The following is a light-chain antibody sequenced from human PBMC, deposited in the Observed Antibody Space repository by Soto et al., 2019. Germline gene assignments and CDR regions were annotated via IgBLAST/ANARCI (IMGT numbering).Light chain of an antibody. CDR3: QQYNNWPWT. V-gene: IGKV3-15*01. J-gene: IGKJ1*01. CDR2: GAS. CDR1: QSVSSN. Sequence: EIVMTQSPATPSVSPGERAPPSCRASQSVSSNLAWYQQKPGQAPRLLIYGASTRATGIPARFSGSGSGTEFTLTISSLQSGDFAVYYCQQYNNWPWTFGQGTKVDIK.